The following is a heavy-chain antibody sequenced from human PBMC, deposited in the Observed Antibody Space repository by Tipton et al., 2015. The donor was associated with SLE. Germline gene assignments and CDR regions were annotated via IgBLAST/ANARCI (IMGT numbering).Heavy chain of an antibody. CDR2: INHSGST. CDR1: GGSVSSDPYY. D-gene: IGHD2-15*01. J-gene: IGHJ5*02. CDR3: ATEGGNWFDP. V-gene: IGHV4-61*01. Sequence: TLSLTCSVSGGSVSSDPYYWSWIRQPPGKGLEWIGEINHSGSTNYNPSLKARVTLSADTSKNQVSLRLTSVTAADTAVYYCATEGGNWFDPWGQGILVTVSS.